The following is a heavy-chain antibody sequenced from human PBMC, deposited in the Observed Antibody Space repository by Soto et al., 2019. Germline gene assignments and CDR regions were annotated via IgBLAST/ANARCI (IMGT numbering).Heavy chain of an antibody. J-gene: IGHJ5*02. CDR1: GGSISSYY. V-gene: IGHV4-59*08. CDR2: IYYSGST. CDR3: ARHRGDTIAAAGGLWFDP. D-gene: IGHD6-13*01. Sequence: QVQLQESGPGLVKPSETLSLTCTVSGGSISSYYWSWIRQPPGKGLEWIGYIYYSGSTNYNPSLRSRATVAVDTAKNQCSRNPSSVTAADTAVYYWARHRGDTIAAAGGLWFDPWGQGTLVTVSS.